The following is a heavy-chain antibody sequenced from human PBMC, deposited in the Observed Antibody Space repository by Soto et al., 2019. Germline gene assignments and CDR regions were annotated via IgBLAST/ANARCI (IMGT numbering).Heavy chain of an antibody. J-gene: IGHJ4*02. CDR1: GCPGRLDW. V-gene: IGHV3-74*01. CDR2: INSDESST. Sequence: PRIRSFTAPGCPGRLDWRYPSPQATGRGLVWVSLINSDESSTTYAESVKGRFTISRDNAKHTLYLQMNSLRAEDTAVYYCVRATYLWVDAYWGQGTLVTVSS. D-gene: IGHD3-10*01. CDR3: VRATYLWVDAY.